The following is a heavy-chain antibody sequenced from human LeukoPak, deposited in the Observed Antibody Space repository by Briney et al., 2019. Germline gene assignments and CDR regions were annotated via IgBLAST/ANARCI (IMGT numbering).Heavy chain of an antibody. D-gene: IGHD3-9*01. V-gene: IGHV4-39*01. CDR1: GGSISSSSYY. CDR2: IYYSGST. Sequence: PSETLSLTCTVSGGSISSSSYYWGWIRQPPGKGLEWIGSIYYSGSTYYNPSLKSRVTISVDTSKNQFSLKLSSVTAADTAVYYCARHGWGYFDWLLYALDYWGQGTLVTVSS. J-gene: IGHJ4*02. CDR3: ARHGWGYFDWLLYALDY.